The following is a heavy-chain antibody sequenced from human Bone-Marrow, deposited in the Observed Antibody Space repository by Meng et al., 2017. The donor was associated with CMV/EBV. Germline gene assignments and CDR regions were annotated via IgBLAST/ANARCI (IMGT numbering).Heavy chain of an antibody. D-gene: IGHD3-22*01. Sequence: GESLKISCAASGFTFSSYAMHWVRQAPGKGLEWVAVISYDGSNKYYADSVKGRFTISRDNSKNTLYLQMNSLRAEDTAVYYCAREKWLLQETTDDAFDIWGQGTRVTVSS. V-gene: IGHV3-30*04. CDR1: GFTFSSYA. CDR2: ISYDGSNK. J-gene: IGHJ3*02. CDR3: AREKWLLQETTDDAFDI.